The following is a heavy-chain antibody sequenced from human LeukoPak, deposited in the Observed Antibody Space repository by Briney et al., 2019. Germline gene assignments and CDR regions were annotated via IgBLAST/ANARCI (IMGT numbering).Heavy chain of an antibody. J-gene: IGHJ4*02. Sequence: SETLSLTCTVSGGSISSYYWSWIRQPPGKGLEWIGSIYYSGSTYYNPSLKSRVTISVDRSKNQFSLKLSSVTAADTAVYYCARGDYSKGPSFDYWGQGTLVTASS. V-gene: IGHV4-39*07. CDR3: ARGDYSKGPSFDY. CDR2: IYYSGST. D-gene: IGHD4-11*01. CDR1: GGSISSYY.